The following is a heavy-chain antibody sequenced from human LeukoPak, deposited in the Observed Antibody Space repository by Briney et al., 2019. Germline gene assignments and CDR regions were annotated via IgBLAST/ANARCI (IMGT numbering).Heavy chain of an antibody. CDR2: ISSSSSYI. J-gene: IGHJ4*02. Sequence: GGSLRLSCAASGFTFSSHGMSWVRQAPGKGLEWVSSISSSSSYIYYADSVKGRFTISRDNAKNSLYLQMNSLRAEDTAVYYCGRGVVVAATTPFDYWGQGTLVTVSS. V-gene: IGHV3-21*01. D-gene: IGHD2-15*01. CDR1: GFTFSSHG. CDR3: GRGVVVAATTPFDY.